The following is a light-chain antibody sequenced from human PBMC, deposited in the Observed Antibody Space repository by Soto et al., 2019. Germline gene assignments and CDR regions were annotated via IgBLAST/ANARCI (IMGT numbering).Light chain of an antibody. V-gene: IGLV9-49*01. Sequence: QLVLTQPPSASASLGASVTLTCTLTSAYSNYIVEWYQQRPGKGPRFVMRVGTGGIVGSKGDGIPDRFSVLGSGLDRYLTIKNIQEEDESDYYCGADHGSGSNFVSVVFGGGTKLTVL. CDR1: SAYSNYI. CDR3: GADHGSGSNFVSVV. J-gene: IGLJ2*01. CDR2: VGTGGIVG.